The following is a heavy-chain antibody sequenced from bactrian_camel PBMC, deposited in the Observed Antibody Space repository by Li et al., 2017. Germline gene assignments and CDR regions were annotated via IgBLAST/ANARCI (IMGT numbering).Heavy chain of an antibody. V-gene: IGHV3S28*01. D-gene: IGHD2*01. CDR2: MISTGGRT. CDR1: GFTFSSYF. Sequence: PGGSLRVSCAASGFTFSSYFMSWVRQTPGKGLEWVSVMISTGGRTYYADSVKGRFTISKDSAENTLYLQMNSLKPEDTAMYYCAAEASYSGDLFGFWGQGTQVT. J-gene: IGHJ6*01. CDR3: AAEASYSGDLFGF.